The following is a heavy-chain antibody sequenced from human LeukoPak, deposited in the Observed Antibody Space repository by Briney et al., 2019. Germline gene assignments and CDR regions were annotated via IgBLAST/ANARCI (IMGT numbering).Heavy chain of an antibody. CDR1: GFTFSDHY. D-gene: IGHD3-3*01. CDR2: IRNKANSYTT. J-gene: IGHJ6*02. V-gene: IGHV3-72*01. Sequence: GGSLRLSCAASGFTFSDHYMDWVRQAPGKGLEWVGRIRNKANSYTTEYAVSVKGRFSISRDDSKKSLFLQMKSLKIEDTAVYYCARSGYPGYYYYGMDVWGQGTTVTVSS. CDR3: ARSGYPGYYYYGMDV.